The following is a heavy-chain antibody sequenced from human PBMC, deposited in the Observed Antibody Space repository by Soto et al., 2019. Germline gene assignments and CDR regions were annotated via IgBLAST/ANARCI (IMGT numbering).Heavy chain of an antibody. D-gene: IGHD2-15*01. CDR2: ISGSGGST. CDR3: AKVKVVVVVASSFDY. J-gene: IGHJ4*02. Sequence: EVQLLESGGGLVQPGGSLRLSCAASGFTFSSYAMSWVRQAPGKGLEWVSAISGSGGSTYYTDSVKGRFTISRDNSKNTLYLQMNSLRAEDTAVYYCAKVKVVVVVASSFDYWGQGTLVTVSS. CDR1: GFTFSSYA. V-gene: IGHV3-23*01.